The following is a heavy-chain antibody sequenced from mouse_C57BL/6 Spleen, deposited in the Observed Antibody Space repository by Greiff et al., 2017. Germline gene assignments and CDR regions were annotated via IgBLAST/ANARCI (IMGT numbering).Heavy chain of an antibody. Sequence: QVQLQQPGAELVRPGTSVKLSCKASGYTFTSYWMHWVKQRPGQGLEWIGVIDPSDSYTNYNQKLKGKATLTVDTSSSTAYMQLSSLTSEDSAVYYCARRMGYSKDYAMDYWGQGTSVTVSS. CDR2: IDPSDSYT. D-gene: IGHD2-5*01. V-gene: IGHV1-59*01. CDR3: ARRMGYSKDYAMDY. CDR1: GYTFTSYW. J-gene: IGHJ4*01.